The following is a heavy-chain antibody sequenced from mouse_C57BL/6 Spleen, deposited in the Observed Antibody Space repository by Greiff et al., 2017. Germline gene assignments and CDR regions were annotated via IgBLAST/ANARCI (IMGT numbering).Heavy chain of an antibody. Sequence: DVHLVESGGGLVKPGGSLKLSCAASGFTFSSYAMSWVRQTPEKRLEWVATISDGGSYTYYPDNVKGRFTISRDNAKNNLYLQMSHLKSEDTAMYYCARASSLAYWGQGTLVTVSA. V-gene: IGHV5-4*01. CDR2: ISDGGSYT. CDR3: ARASSLAY. CDR1: GFTFSSYA. J-gene: IGHJ3*01.